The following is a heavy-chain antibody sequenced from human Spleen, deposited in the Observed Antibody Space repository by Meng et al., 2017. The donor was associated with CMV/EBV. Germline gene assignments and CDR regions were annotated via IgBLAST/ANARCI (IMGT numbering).Heavy chain of an antibody. Sequence: GGSLRLSCAASGFTVSSNYMSWVRQAPGKGLEWVSVIYSGGSTYYADSVKGRFTISRDNSKNTLYLQMNSLRAEDTAVYYCARDWGPAAISGNGMDVWGQGTTVTVSS. CDR3: ARDWGPAAISGNGMDV. CDR1: GFTVSSNY. D-gene: IGHD2-2*02. V-gene: IGHV3-53*01. J-gene: IGHJ6*02. CDR2: IYSGGST.